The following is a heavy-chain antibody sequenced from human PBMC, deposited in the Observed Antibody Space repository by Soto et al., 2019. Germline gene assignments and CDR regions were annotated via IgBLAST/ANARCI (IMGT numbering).Heavy chain of an antibody. CDR3: ARMETFGSLNWFDP. D-gene: IGHD3-16*01. V-gene: IGHV1-8*01. CDR1: GYFFTNND. J-gene: IGHJ5*02. Sequence: ASVKVSSKASGYFFTNNDVSWLRQATGQGLEWMGWMNPGSGNTGYAKKFQGRVTMTRDVSIATAYMELSSLRSDDTAIYYCARMETFGSLNWFDPWGQGTLVTVSS. CDR2: MNPGSGNT.